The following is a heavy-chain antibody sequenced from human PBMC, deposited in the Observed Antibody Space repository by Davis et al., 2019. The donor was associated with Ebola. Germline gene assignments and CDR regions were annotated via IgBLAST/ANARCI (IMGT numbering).Heavy chain of an antibody. Sequence: AASVKVSCKASGYTFTSYGISWVRQAPGQGLEWMGWISAYNGNTNYAQKLQGRVTMTTDTSTSTAYMELSSLRSEDTAVYYCARGGAATRTYYYYGMDVWGQGTTVTVSS. J-gene: IGHJ6*02. CDR2: ISAYNGNT. D-gene: IGHD5-12*01. CDR3: ARGGAATRTYYYYGMDV. CDR1: GYTFTSYG. V-gene: IGHV1-18*04.